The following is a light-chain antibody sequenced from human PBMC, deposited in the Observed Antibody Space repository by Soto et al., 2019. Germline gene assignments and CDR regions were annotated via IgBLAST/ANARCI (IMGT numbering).Light chain of an antibody. V-gene: IGKV1-5*03. CDR2: KAS. J-gene: IGKJ1*01. CDR3: QEYLSSSWT. Sequence: DIQMTQSPSTLCASVGDRVSITCRASQIXXSWLAWYQQKPGKAPKMLIYKASSXXSGVPSRFRGSGSGTEFTLTISSLQPDDFAIYYCQEYLSSSWTFGQGTKVDIK. CDR1: QIXXSW.